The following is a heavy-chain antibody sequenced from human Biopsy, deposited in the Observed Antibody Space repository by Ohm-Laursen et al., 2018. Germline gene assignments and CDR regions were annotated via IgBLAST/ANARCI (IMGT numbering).Heavy chain of an antibody. J-gene: IGHJ4*02. CDR2: ISYTGYT. CDR1: GGSFTGHY. D-gene: IGHD4-23*01. V-gene: IGHV4-59*11. CDR3: ARGSNDFGGLYFPR. Sequence: SETLSPTCPVSGGSFTGHYWSWIRQPPGKGLEWIGHISYTGYTSYNAPLKSRVTISVDTSRNHFSLRLSSLTAADTAVYYCARGSNDFGGLYFPRWGQGTLLTVSS.